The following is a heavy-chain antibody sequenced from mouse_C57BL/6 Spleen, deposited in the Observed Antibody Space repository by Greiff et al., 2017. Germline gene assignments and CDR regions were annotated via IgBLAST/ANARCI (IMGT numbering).Heavy chain of an antibody. CDR1: GYTFTDYY. D-gene: IGHD2-3*01. J-gene: IGHJ2*01. Sequence: EVQLKQSGPVLVKPGASVKMSCKASGYTFTDYYMNWVKQSHGKSLEWIGVINPYNGGTSYNQKFKGKATLTVDKSSSTAYMELNSLTSEDSAVYYCARRIYDGYYGNFDYWGQGTTLTVSS. V-gene: IGHV1-19*01. CDR3: ARRIYDGYYGNFDY. CDR2: INPYNGGT.